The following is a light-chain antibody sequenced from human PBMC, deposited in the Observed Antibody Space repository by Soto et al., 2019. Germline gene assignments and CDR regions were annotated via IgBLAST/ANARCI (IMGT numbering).Light chain of an antibody. CDR1: QSVLYSSNNNNY. V-gene: IGKV4-1*01. Sequence: DIVMTQSPDSLAVSLGERATINCKSSQSVLYSSNNNNYLAWYQQKPGQPPKLLIYWASTRESGVPDRFSGSGSGTDFTLTISSLQAEDVAVYYCQQYYSTPQTFGQGTKWISN. J-gene: IGKJ1*01. CDR3: QQYYSTPQT. CDR2: WAS.